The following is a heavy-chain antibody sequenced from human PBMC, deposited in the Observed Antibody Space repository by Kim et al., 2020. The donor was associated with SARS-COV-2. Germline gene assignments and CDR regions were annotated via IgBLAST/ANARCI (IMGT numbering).Heavy chain of an antibody. J-gene: IGHJ4*02. Sequence: GGSLRLSCAASGFTFSNSAMSWVRQTPGKGLEWVSAISDSGGRTYYADSVKGRFTISRDNSKNTLYLQINSLRAEDTAVYYCAKWGDTAPWHFDYWGQGTLVTVSS. V-gene: IGHV3-23*01. CDR2: ISDSGGRT. CDR1: GFTFSNSA. D-gene: IGHD2-21*01. CDR3: AKWGDTAPWHFDY.